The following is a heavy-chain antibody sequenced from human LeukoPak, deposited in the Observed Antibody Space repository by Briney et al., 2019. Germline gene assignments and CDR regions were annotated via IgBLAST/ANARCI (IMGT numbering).Heavy chain of an antibody. CDR1: GFTFSSYW. CDR3: ARYGSGKYSLFGY. CDR2: IKQDGSEK. D-gene: IGHD3-10*01. V-gene: IGHV3-7*01. J-gene: IGHJ4*02. Sequence: GGSLRLSCAASGFTFSSYWMSWVRQAPGKGLEWVANIKQDGSEKYYVDSVKGRFTIFRDNAKNSLYLQMNSLGAEDTAVYYCARYGSGKYSLFGYWGQGTLVTVSS.